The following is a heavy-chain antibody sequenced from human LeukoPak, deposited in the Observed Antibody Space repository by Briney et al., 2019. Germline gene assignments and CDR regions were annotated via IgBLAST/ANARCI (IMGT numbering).Heavy chain of an antibody. CDR1: GFTFSSYE. CDR2: ISSSGSTI. Sequence: PGGSLRLSCAASGFTFSSYEMNWVRQAPGKGLEWVSYISSSGSTIYYADSVKGRFTISRDNAKNSLYLQMDSLRVEDTAVYYCARATSPLRNFDYWGQGTLVTVSS. J-gene: IGHJ4*02. V-gene: IGHV3-48*03. CDR3: ARATSPLRNFDY.